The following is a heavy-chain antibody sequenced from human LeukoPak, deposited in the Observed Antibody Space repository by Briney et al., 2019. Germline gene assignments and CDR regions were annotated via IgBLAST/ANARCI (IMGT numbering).Heavy chain of an antibody. CDR2: ISGGGTT. CDR1: GFTFRNYA. CDR3: AKTLGHCSSSSCYVYFDY. J-gene: IGHJ4*02. V-gene: IGHV3-23*01. D-gene: IGHD2-2*01. Sequence: GGSLRLSCAASGFTFRNYAMSWVRQAPGKGLEWVSGISGGGTTYYADSVKGRFTISRDSSKNTLYLQMNSLRAEDTAVYYCAKTLGHCSSSSCYVYFDYWGQGVLVTVSS.